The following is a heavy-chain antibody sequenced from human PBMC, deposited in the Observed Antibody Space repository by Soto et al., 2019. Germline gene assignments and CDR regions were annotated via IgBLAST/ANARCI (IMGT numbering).Heavy chain of an antibody. J-gene: IGHJ5*02. CDR3: ARAQLYSGSGNYNNLMFDA. CDR1: GGSVSGAGYS. D-gene: IGHD3-10*01. V-gene: IGHV4-30-2*01. Sequence: PSETLSLTCAVSGGSVSGAGYSWSWIRQPPGGGLDWIGYIYHSGTTYCNPSLKTRLTMSLDRSNNKFSLTLNSVTAADTALYFCARAQLYSGSGNYNNLMFDAWGKGTQVTVSS. CDR2: IYHSGTT.